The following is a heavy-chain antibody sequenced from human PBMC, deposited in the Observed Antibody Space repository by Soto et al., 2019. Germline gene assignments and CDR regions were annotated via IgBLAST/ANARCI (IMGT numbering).Heavy chain of an antibody. CDR1: DGSIANSNW. D-gene: IGHD6-19*01. CDR2: IYHTGSS. Sequence: SETLSLTCAVSDGSIANSNWWSWVRQPPGKGLEWIGEIYHTGSSSYNPSLKSRATISLDKSKSQLSLRLTSVTAADTAVYYCARSRIDVDGIYYNYGMDVWGQGITVNVSS. V-gene: IGHV4-4*02. CDR3: ARSRIDVDGIYYNYGMDV. J-gene: IGHJ6*02.